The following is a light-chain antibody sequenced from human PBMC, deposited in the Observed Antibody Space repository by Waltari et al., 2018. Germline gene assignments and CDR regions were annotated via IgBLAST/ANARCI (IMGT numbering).Light chain of an antibody. J-gene: IGKJ4*01. CDR2: KAS. CDR1: QSISRC. V-gene: IGKV1-5*03. Sequence: DIQMTQSPSTLSDSVGDRVTTTCRASQSISRCLAWFQQKPGKAPKLLIYKASSLEGGVPSRFSGSGSGTEFTLTISSLQPDDFATYYCQQYISYSGSTFGGGTKVEIK. CDR3: QQYISYSGST.